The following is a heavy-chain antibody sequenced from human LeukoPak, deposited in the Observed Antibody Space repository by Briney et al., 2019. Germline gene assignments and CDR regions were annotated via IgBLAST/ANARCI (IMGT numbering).Heavy chain of an antibody. Sequence: KASETLSLTCYVSGGSITTSTSHWAWIRRPPGKGLEWIGSLYYSGSPYYSPSLKGRVTILLDTSNNQFSLTLTSVTAADTAVYYCARGQRYFDHLLGPQPYSYYMDVWGKGTTATVS. J-gene: IGHJ6*03. CDR1: GGSITTSTSH. V-gene: IGHV4-39*07. D-gene: IGHD3-3*01. CDR2: LYYSGSP. CDR3: ARGQRYFDHLLGPQPYSYYMDV.